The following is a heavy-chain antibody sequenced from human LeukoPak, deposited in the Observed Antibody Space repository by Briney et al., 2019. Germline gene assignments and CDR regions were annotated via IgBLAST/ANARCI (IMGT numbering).Heavy chain of an antibody. Sequence: GGSLRLSCAASGFIFSQYSMNWVRQAPGKGLEWVSHIRSSSETFYADSVKGRFTISRDNARNSLYLQMNNLRGEDTAIYYCARRGREEGYFDTWGQGTLVTVSS. D-gene: IGHD1-26*01. V-gene: IGHV3-48*01. CDR3: ARRGREEGYFDT. J-gene: IGHJ4*02. CDR2: IRSSSET. CDR1: GFIFSQYS.